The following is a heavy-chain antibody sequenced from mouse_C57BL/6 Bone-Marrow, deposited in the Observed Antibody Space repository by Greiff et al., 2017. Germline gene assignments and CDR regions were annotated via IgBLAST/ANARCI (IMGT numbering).Heavy chain of an antibody. Sequence: VQRVESGAELVMPGASVKLSCKASGYTFTSYWMHWVKQRPGQGLEWIGEIDPSDSYTNYNQKFKGKSTLTVDKSSSTAYMQLSSLTSEDSAVYYCAIEGFYAMDYWGQGTSVTVSS. V-gene: IGHV1-69*01. D-gene: IGHD3-3*01. CDR3: AIEGFYAMDY. CDR2: IDPSDSYT. CDR1: GYTFTSYW. J-gene: IGHJ4*01.